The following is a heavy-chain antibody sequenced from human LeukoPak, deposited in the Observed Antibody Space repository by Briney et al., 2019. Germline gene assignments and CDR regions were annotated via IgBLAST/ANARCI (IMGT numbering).Heavy chain of an antibody. V-gene: IGHV4-34*01. CDR2: INNSGST. CDR1: GGSFSGYY. CDR3: ARLKPNYYGSGSYRTFDP. Sequence: SETLSLTCAVYGGSFSGYYWSWIRQPPGKGLEWIGGINNSGSTNYNPSLKSRVTISVDTSKNQFSLKLSSVTAADTAVYYCARLKPNYYGSGSYRTFDPWGQGTPVTVSS. D-gene: IGHD3-10*01. J-gene: IGHJ5*02.